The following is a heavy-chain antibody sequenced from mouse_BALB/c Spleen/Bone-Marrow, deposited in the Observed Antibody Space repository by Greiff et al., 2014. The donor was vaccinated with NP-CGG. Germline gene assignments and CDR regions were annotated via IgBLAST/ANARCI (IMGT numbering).Heavy chain of an antibody. Sequence: QVQLKESGAELVRPGSSVKISCKASGYAFSTYWMNWVKQRPGQGLEWIGQVSPGDGDTNYNGKFRGKATLTADKSSSTAYIQLXXXTSEDSAVYFCARVYYGNLDHWGQGTTLTVSS. CDR2: VSPGDGDT. J-gene: IGHJ2*01. V-gene: IGHV1-80*01. CDR1: GYAFSTYW. D-gene: IGHD2-1*01. CDR3: ARVYYGNLDH.